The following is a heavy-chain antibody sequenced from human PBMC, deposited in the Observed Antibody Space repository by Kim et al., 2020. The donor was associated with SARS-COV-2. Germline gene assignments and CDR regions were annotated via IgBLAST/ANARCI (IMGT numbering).Heavy chain of an antibody. J-gene: IGHJ4*02. Sequence: SGGSTSYPDSVKGRFTISRDNTKNTLDIQMTSLRAENTAVYYCARAPGYWGQGTLVTVSS. CDR3: ARAPGY. V-gene: IGHV3-53*01. CDR2: SGGST.